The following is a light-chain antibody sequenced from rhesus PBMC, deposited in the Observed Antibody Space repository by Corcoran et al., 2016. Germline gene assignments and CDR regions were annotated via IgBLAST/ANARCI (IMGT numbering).Light chain of an antibody. V-gene: IGKV1-38*01. CDR1: QGISSY. CDR2: DSS. J-gene: IGKJ4*01. Sequence: DIQLTQSPSSLSASVGDRVTITCWASQGISSYLAWYQQKSGKAPKLLIYDSSNLQSGVPSRFSGGGSGTEITLTVSSLQPEDSATYYCQQRNSYPLTFGGGTKVEIK. CDR3: QQRNSYPLT.